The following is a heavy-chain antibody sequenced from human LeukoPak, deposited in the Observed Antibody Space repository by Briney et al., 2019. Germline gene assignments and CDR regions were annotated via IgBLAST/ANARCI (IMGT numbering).Heavy chain of an antibody. D-gene: IGHD6-13*01. J-gene: IGHJ4*02. CDR3: ARGWSLQQLVPFDY. Sequence: SETLSLTCAVYGGSFSGYYWGWIRQPPGKGLEWIGEINHSGSTNYNPSLKSRVTISVDTSKNQFSLKLSSVTAADTAVYYCARGWSLQQLVPFDYWGQGTLVTVSS. V-gene: IGHV4-34*01. CDR1: GGSFSGYY. CDR2: INHSGST.